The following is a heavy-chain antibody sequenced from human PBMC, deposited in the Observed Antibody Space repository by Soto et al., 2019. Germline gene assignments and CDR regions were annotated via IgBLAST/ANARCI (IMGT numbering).Heavy chain of an antibody. CDR2: MNPNTGNT. CDR1: GDSFTKYD. Sequence: ASVKVSCKASGDSFTKYDIHWVRQATGQGLEWMGWMNPNTGNTGFAQKFRGGVTLTRNTAISTAYMELSSLRSDDTAVYFCARRKERSGPHYFDYWGQGTLVTVSS. V-gene: IGHV1-8*01. D-gene: IGHD6-25*01. J-gene: IGHJ4*02. CDR3: ARRKERSGPHYFDY.